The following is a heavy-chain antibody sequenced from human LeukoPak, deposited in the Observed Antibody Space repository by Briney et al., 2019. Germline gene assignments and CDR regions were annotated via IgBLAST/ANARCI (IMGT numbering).Heavy chain of an antibody. CDR3: ARDPSGGYFNWFDP. V-gene: IGHV3-20*04. Sequence: GGSLRLSCAASGFTFDDYGMSWVRQAPGKGLEWVSGINWNGGSTGYADSVRGRFTISRDNAKNSLYLQMNRLRAEDTALYFCARDPSGGYFNWFDPWGQGTRVPVPS. J-gene: IGHJ5*02. CDR2: INWNGGST. D-gene: IGHD1-26*01. CDR1: GFTFDDYG.